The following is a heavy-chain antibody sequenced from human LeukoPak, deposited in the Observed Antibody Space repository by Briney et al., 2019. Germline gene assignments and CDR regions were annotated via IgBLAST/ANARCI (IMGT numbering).Heavy chain of an antibody. Sequence: GGSLRLSCAASGFTFSSYTMSWVRQAPGEGLEWVSAISGSGGSTYYADSVKGRFTISRDNSKNTLYLQMNSLRAEDTAVYYCARVYCSGGSCYDQTFDYWGQGTLVTVSS. D-gene: IGHD2-15*01. CDR1: GFTFSSYT. CDR2: ISGSGGST. V-gene: IGHV3-23*01. CDR3: ARVYCSGGSCYDQTFDY. J-gene: IGHJ4*02.